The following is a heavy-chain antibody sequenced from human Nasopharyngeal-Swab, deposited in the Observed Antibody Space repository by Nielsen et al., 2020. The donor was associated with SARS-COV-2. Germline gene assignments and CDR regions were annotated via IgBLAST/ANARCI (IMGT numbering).Heavy chain of an antibody. J-gene: IGHJ4*02. CDR3: ARGEAARPGFDY. D-gene: IGHD6-6*01. CDR2: IYYSGST. Sequence: PGKGLEWIGYIYYSGSTYYNPSLKSRVTISVDTSKNQFSLKLSSVTAADTAVYYCARGEAARPGFDYWGQGTLVTVSS. V-gene: IGHV4-31*02.